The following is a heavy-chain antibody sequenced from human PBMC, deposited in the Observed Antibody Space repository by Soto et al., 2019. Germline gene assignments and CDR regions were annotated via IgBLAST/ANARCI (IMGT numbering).Heavy chain of an antibody. D-gene: IGHD2-15*01. CDR1: GGSISSSNW. Sequence: PSETLSLTCAVSGGSISSSNWWSCVRQPPGKGLEWIGEIYHSGSTNYNPSLKSRVTISVDKSKNQFSLKLSSVTAADTAVYYCARGGGDIVVVVAASNWFDPWGQGTLVTVSS. V-gene: IGHV4-4*02. J-gene: IGHJ5*02. CDR3: ARGGGDIVVVVAASNWFDP. CDR2: IYHSGST.